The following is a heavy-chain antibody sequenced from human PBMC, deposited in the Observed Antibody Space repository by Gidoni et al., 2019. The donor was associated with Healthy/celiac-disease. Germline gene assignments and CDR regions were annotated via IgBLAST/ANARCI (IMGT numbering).Heavy chain of an antibody. Sequence: EVQLVESGGGLVKPGRSLRLSFTASGFTFGDYAMSWFCQAPGKGLEWVGFIRSKAYGGTTEYAASVKGRLTISRDDSKSIAYLQINSLKTEDTAVYYCTTYYDFWSGYSDDAFDIWGQGTMVTVSS. CDR1: GFTFGDYA. CDR3: TTYYDFWSGYSDDAFDI. D-gene: IGHD3-3*01. J-gene: IGHJ3*02. V-gene: IGHV3-49*05. CDR2: IRSKAYGGTT.